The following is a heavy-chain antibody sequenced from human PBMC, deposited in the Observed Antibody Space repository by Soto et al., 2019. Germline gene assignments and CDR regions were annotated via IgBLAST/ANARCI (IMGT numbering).Heavy chain of an antibody. CDR1: GFAVSLYA. D-gene: IGHD3-22*01. J-gene: IGHJ4*02. CDR3: VRARATDSRPDF. CDR2: ISGDSTFI. V-gene: IGHV3-21*01. Sequence: PGGSLRLSCVASGFAVSLYAMVWVRQAPGKGLEWVSSISGDSTFIYYADSLKDRFSISRDNAKNSLYLQMDSLRVEDTATYYCVRARATDSRPDFWGQGTLVTVSS.